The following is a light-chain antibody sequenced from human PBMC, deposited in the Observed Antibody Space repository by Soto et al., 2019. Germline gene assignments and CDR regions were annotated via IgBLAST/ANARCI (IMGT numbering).Light chain of an antibody. CDR2: DAS. V-gene: IGKV3-11*01. Sequence: EIVFTQSPATLSLSPGERATLSCRASQSVKTFLVWYQQRPGQAPRLLIHDASHGAAGIPARFSGSGFGTDFTLTISSLETEDAAVYYWQQRSNWPPITFGQGTRREIK. CDR3: QQRSNWPPIT. J-gene: IGKJ5*01. CDR1: QSVKTF.